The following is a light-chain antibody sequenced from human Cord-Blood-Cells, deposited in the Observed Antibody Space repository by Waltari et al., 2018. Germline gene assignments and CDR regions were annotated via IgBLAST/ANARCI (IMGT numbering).Light chain of an antibody. V-gene: IGLV2-14*01. CDR1: SSHVGGYTY. J-gene: IGLJ3*02. CDR3: SSYTSSSTWV. Sequence: QSALTQPASVSGSPGQSITISCTGTSSHVGGYTYVSWSQQHPGKAPKLMIYDVSKRPSGVSNRFSGSKSGNTASLTISGLQAEDEADYYCSSYTSSSTWVFGGGTKLTVL. CDR2: DVS.